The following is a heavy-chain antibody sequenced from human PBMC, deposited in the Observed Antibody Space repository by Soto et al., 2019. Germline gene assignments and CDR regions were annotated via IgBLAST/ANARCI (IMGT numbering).Heavy chain of an antibody. J-gene: IGHJ4*02. Sequence: ASVKVSCKASGYTFTGSYIHWVRQAPGQGLEWMGWINPDNGYTYYSEKLQGRVTMTRDTSISTVYMDLSRLTSDDTAVYYCARDDGSYLFDFWGQGTLVTVPS. V-gene: IGHV1-2*02. CDR1: GYTFTGSY. CDR2: INPDNGYT. CDR3: ARDDGSYLFDF.